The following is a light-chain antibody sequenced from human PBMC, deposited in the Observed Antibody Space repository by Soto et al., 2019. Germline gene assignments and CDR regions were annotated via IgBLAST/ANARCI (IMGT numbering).Light chain of an antibody. J-gene: IGLJ1*01. Sequence: QSALTQPRSVSGSPGQSVTISCTGTSTDVGGYNYVSWYQQHPGKVPKLILYDVSKRPSGVPDRFSGSKSGNTASLTISGLQAEDEADYDCCSYAGRDTLYVFGSGTQRTVL. CDR3: CSYAGRDTLYV. CDR2: DVS. V-gene: IGLV2-11*01. CDR1: STDVGGYNY.